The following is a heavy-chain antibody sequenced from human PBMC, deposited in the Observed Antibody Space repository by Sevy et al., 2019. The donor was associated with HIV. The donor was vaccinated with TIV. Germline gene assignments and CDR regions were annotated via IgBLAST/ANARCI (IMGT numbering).Heavy chain of an antibody. CDR2: IYSGGST. CDR3: ARDRYYDASGYYYYYYGLDV. J-gene: IGHJ6*02. V-gene: IGHV3-66*01. D-gene: IGHD3-22*01. CDR1: TFSVTDNY. Sequence: GGSLRLSCAASTFSVTDNYMSWVRQAPGKGLEWVSTIYSGGSTFYADSVKGRFTIARDNSKNTLYLQMNSLRAEETGVYSCARDRYYDASGYYYYYYGLDVWGQGTTVTVSS.